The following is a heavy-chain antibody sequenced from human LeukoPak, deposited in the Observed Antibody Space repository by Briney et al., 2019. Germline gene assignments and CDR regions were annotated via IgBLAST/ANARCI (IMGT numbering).Heavy chain of an antibody. V-gene: IGHV4-4*09. CDR2: IHSSRYT. D-gene: IGHD1-26*01. J-gene: IGHJ5*02. CDR1: GGTISGNY. CDR3: TKRQGPASGSYDYFDP. Sequence: SETLSLTCTVSGGTISGNYRSWIRQPPGQGLEWIAYIHSSRYTNYNPSLKSRVTISVDTSNTQCSLKVTSVTAADTAMYYCTKRQGPASGSYDYFDPWGQGALVTVSS.